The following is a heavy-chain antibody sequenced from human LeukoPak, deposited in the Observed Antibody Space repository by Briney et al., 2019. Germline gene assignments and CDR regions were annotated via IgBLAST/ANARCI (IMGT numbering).Heavy chain of an antibody. D-gene: IGHD3-9*01. J-gene: IGHJ4*02. Sequence: SETLSLTCTVSGGSISSYYWSWIRQPPGKGLEWIGYIYYSGSTNYNPSLKSRVTISVDTSKNQFSLKLNSVTAADTAVYYCARADDILTGYPDAFDIWGQGTLVTVSS. CDR3: ARADDILTGYPDAFDI. CDR2: IYYSGST. CDR1: GGSISSYY. V-gene: IGHV4-59*01.